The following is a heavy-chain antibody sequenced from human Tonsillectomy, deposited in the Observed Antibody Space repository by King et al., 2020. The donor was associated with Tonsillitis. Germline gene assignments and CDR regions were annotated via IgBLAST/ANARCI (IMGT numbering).Heavy chain of an antibody. J-gene: IGHJ6*03. Sequence: VQLVESGGGLVKPGGSLRLSCAASGYTFSDYYMSWIRQAPGKGLEWVSYISSSSRYTKSADSVKGRFTISRDNATNSLYLQMNSLRAEDTAVYYCARVKGLSTSFRDYYYYYMDVWGKGTTVTVSS. CDR1: GYTFSDYY. D-gene: IGHD6-13*01. CDR3: ARVKGLSTSFRDYYYYYMDV. CDR2: ISSSSRYT. V-gene: IGHV3-11*05.